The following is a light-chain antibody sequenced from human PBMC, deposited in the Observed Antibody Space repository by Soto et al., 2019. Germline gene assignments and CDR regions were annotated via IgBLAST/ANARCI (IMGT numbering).Light chain of an antibody. Sequence: EIVLTQSPATLSLSPGERATLSCRTSQTIRGLLNWYQQRPGQAPRLLIYDTSNRATDIPARFSGSGSGTDFILTISRLDPEDFGVYFCQQRHNWPITFGQGTRLYSK. CDR3: QQRHNWPIT. J-gene: IGKJ5*01. V-gene: IGKV3-11*01. CDR1: QTIRGL. CDR2: DTS.